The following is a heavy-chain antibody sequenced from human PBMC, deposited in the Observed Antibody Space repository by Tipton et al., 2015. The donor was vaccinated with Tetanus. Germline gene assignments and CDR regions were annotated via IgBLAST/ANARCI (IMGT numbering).Heavy chain of an antibody. CDR3: ARDDYYDGRGLYYYGLDV. J-gene: IGHJ6*02. CDR2: INHSGST. V-gene: IGHV4-34*01. CDR1: GGSFNDYY. Sequence: TLSLTCTVYGGSFNDYYWSWIRQPPGKGLEWIGEINHSGSTNYNPSLKSRVTISVDTSKNQFSLKVSSVTAADTAVYYCARDDYYDGRGLYYYGLDVWGQGTTVTVSS. D-gene: IGHD3-22*01.